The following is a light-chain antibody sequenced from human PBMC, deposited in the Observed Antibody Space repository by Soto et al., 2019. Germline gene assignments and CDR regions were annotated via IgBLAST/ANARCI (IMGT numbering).Light chain of an antibody. CDR2: GAS. Sequence: EIVLTQSPGPLSLSPGERATLACRASQRFSSSYLAWYQQKPGQAPRLLLYGASSRPTGIPDRLSGSGSGTDFTLTISRLEPEDFEVYYCQQYGSSPPYTFGQATKLEIK. CDR1: QRFSSSY. J-gene: IGKJ2*01. CDR3: QQYGSSPPYT. V-gene: IGKV3-20*01.